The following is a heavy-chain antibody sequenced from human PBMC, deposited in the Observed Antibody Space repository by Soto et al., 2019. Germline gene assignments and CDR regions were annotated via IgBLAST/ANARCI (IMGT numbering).Heavy chain of an antibody. CDR1: GFTFSSYW. D-gene: IGHD3-3*01. CDR2: IHGDGSTT. J-gene: IGHJ4*02. V-gene: IGHV3-74*01. Sequence: GSLRRSCEACGFTFSSYWMHWVRQAPGKGLVWVSHIHGDGSTTSYADSVKGRFTISRDNAKNVLYLQMNSLIAEDTAVYYCARFTGFWSAIDYWGLGTLVTVSS. CDR3: ARFTGFWSAIDY.